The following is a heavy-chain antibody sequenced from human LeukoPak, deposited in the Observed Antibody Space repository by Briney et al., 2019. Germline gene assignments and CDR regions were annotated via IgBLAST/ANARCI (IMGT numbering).Heavy chain of an antibody. CDR3: VKALAGYCSSGNCPIGHHWFEP. Sequence: PPGGVLKISSLAPGLPFPDYTIPLGPPAPGEGLECVFAFFGVGANTYHADSVKGRFTISRDSSKNTLFLQMSSLRPDDTAMYYCVKALAGYCSSGNCPIGHHWFEPWGQGTLVTVSS. J-gene: IGHJ5*02. D-gene: IGHD2-15*01. CDR1: GLPFPDYT. CDR2: FFGVGANT. V-gene: IGHV3-64D*06.